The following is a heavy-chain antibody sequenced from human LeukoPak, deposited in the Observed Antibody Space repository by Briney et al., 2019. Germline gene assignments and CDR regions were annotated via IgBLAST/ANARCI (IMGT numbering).Heavy chain of an antibody. D-gene: IGHD6-25*01. V-gene: IGHV1-69*06. CDR2: IIPLFGEI. CDR1: GGTFSTYV. J-gene: IGHJ3*01. CDR3: ARGSVLVIATAEDVFDL. Sequence: SVKVSFKASGGTFSTYVFSWVRQAPGQGLEWMGGIIPLFGEIKYAQQFQGRVTITADKSTGIAYMELSNLRSEDTAVYFCARGSVLVIATAEDVFDLWGQGTVVSVSS.